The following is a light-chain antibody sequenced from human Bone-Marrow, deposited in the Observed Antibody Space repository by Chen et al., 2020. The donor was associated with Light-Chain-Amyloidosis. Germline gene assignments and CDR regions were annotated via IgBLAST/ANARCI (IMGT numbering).Light chain of an antibody. J-gene: IGLJ1*01. CDR1: SSDVGGYNN. CDR3: SSYTSSVSYV. CDR2: EVS. V-gene: IGLV2-14*01. Sequence: QSALTPPASVSGSPGQPFTISCPRTSSDVGGYNNVSWYHHHPGKPPKLMIYEVSNRPSGISNRFSGSKSGNTASLSISGLQAEDEADYYCSSYTSSVSYVFGSGTKVTVL.